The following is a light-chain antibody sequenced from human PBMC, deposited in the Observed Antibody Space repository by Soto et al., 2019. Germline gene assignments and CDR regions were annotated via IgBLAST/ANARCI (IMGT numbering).Light chain of an antibody. CDR1: QGISSN. J-gene: IGKJ1*01. CDR2: GAS. V-gene: IGKV1-9*01. Sequence: QLTQSPSSLSASVGDRITITCRASQGISSNLAWYQQKPGRAPKILIFGASTLQSGVPSRFSGSGSGTEFTLTISSLQPEDFATYFCQKLNAYPPWTFGQGTKVEIK. CDR3: QKLNAYPPWT.